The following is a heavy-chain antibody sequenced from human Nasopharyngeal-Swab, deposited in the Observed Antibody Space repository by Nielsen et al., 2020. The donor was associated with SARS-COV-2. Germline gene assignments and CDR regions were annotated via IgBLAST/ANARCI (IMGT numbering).Heavy chain of an antibody. D-gene: IGHD1-26*01. V-gene: IGHV4-4*02. J-gene: IGHJ4*02. CDR2: IYNTGST. CDR3: ARRGLVGVTISFDY. Sequence: WIRQPPGKGLEWIGEIYNTGSTNYNPSLRSRVTMSVDKSKNQFSLKLSSVTAADTVVYYCARRGLVGVTISFDYWGQGTLVTVSS.